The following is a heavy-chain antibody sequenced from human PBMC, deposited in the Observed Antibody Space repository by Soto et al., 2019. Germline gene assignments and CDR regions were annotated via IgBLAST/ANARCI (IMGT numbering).Heavy chain of an antibody. J-gene: IGHJ4*02. Sequence: QVQLVESGGGVVQPGRSLRLSCAASGFTFSSFAMHWVRQAPGKGLEWVAVISYDGSNNYYADSVKGRLTISRDNSKNTLSLHMNSLRDEDTAAYCCAKAHSSGWYYFDIWGQGDLVTVSS. CDR3: AKAHSSGWYYFDI. CDR1: GFTFSSFA. V-gene: IGHV3-30*18. CDR2: ISYDGSNN. D-gene: IGHD6-19*01.